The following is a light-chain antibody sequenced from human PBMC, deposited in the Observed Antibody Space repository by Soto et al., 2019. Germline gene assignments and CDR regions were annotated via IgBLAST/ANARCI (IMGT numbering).Light chain of an antibody. Sequence: QLVLTQSPSASASLGASVKITCTLSSGHSSNAIAWHQQQPEKGPRYLMKLNSDGSHSKGDGIPDRFSGSSSGAERYLTISSLQFGDEADYYCQTWGTDIVVFGGGTKLTVL. J-gene: IGLJ2*01. CDR1: SGHSSNA. CDR3: QTWGTDIVV. CDR2: LNSDGSH. V-gene: IGLV4-69*01.